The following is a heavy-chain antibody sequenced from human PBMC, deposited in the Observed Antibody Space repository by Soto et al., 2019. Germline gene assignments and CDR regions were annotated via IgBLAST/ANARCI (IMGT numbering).Heavy chain of an antibody. J-gene: IGHJ6*03. CDR3: ARGFPVYSYYSYIDV. D-gene: IGHD2-8*01. Sequence: QVQLQQWGAGLLKPSETLSLTCAVSRGSFSGYSWNWIRQPPGKGLEWIGEINLSGSTNPNPSLKTRVTISVDTSKNQFSLRLTSLTAADTAVYYCARGFPVYSYYSYIDVWGKGTTVTVSS. CDR2: INLSGST. V-gene: IGHV4-34*01. CDR1: RGSFSGYS.